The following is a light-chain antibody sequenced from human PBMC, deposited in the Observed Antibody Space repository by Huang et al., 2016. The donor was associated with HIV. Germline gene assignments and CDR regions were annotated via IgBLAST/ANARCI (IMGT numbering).Light chain of an antibody. V-gene: IGKV1-39*01. CDR3: QQTSSVPLT. Sequence: DIQMTQSPSSLSASVGDRISITCRASQTISTFLNWYQQQPGKAPKLPIYAASNLQSGVSSRFRGTGSGTHFTLTVTGLQPDDFATYFCQQTSSVPLTFGGGTRVE. CDR2: AAS. CDR1: QTISTF. J-gene: IGKJ4*01.